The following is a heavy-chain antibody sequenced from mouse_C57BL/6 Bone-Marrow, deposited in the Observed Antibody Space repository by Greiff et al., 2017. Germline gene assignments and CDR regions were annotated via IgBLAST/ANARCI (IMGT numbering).Heavy chain of an antibody. CDR3: AREDGYWYFDV. V-gene: IGHV5-6*01. D-gene: IGHD1-1*01. CDR1: GFTFSSYG. J-gene: IGHJ1*03. CDR2: ISSGGSYT. Sequence: EVKLVESGGDLVKPGGSLKLSCAASGFTFSSYGMSWVRQTPDKRLEWVATISSGGSYTYYPDSVKGRFTISRDNAKNTLYLQMGNLKSEDTAMFYCAREDGYWYFDVWGTGTTVTVSS.